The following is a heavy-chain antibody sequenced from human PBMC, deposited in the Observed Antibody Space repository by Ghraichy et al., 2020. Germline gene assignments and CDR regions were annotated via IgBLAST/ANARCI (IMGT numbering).Heavy chain of an antibody. CDR1: GFTFNTYP. CDR2: ITYNSANT. J-gene: IGHJ4*02. D-gene: IGHD1-20*01. Sequence: GGSLRLSCAASGFTFNTYPMNWVRQAPGKGLEWVSTITYNSANTYYADSVRGRFTISRDNSKNTLYLQMNSLRAEDTAMYYCASRFNWKSFDSWGRGTLVTVSS. V-gene: IGHV3-23*01. CDR3: ASRFNWKSFDS.